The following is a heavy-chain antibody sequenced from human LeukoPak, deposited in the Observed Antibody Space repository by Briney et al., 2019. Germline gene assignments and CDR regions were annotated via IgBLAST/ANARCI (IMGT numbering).Heavy chain of an antibody. Sequence: GGSLRLSCAASGFTFDDHGMSWVRHAPGKGLEWVSGINWNGGSTGYADSVKGRFTISRDNAKNSLYPQMNSLRAEDTALYYCAREFIYCSSTSCYDYWGQGTLVTVSS. D-gene: IGHD2-2*01. CDR1: GFTFDDHG. CDR3: AREFIYCSSTSCYDY. V-gene: IGHV3-20*04. J-gene: IGHJ4*02. CDR2: INWNGGST.